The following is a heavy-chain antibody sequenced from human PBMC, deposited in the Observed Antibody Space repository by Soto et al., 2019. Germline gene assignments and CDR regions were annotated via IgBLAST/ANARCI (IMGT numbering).Heavy chain of an antibody. CDR3: ASGGNWFDP. D-gene: IGHD3-16*01. J-gene: IGHJ5*02. CDR2: MYYSGNI. Sequence: SETLSLTCNVSGGSISNYYWTWVRQSPEKGLEWIGYMYYSGNINYNPSLKSRVTISIDTSKNQFSLTLKSVTAADTAVYYCASGGNWFDPWGQGDLVTVSS. CDR1: GGSISNYY. V-gene: IGHV4-59*01.